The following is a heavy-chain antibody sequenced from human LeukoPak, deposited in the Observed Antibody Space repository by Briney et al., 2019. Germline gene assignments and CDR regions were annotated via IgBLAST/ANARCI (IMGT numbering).Heavy chain of an antibody. D-gene: IGHD1-26*01. V-gene: IGHV4-39*07. CDR3: ARSGWDYYFDY. J-gene: IGHJ4*02. CDR1: GGLISISTYY. CDR2: IYYSGTT. Sequence: PSETLSLTCTVSGGLISISTYYWGWIRQPPGKGLEWIGSIYYSGTTHYNPSLKSRVTIAVDTSKNQFSLKLISVTAADTAVYYCARSGWDYYFDYWGQGTLVTVSS.